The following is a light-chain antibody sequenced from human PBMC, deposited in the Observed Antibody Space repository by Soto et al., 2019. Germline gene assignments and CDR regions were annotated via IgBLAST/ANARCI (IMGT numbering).Light chain of an antibody. CDR3: QQYETSPTT. CDR2: AAS. J-gene: IGKJ1*01. V-gene: IGKV3-20*01. Sequence: SAARLSLSQGKIATLSCRASQSVSRHLAWYQQKPGQPPSLLIFAASSRATGIPDRFSGSGSGSDFTLTISRLEPEDFAVYFCQQYETSPTTFGQGTKVDIK. CDR1: QSVSRH.